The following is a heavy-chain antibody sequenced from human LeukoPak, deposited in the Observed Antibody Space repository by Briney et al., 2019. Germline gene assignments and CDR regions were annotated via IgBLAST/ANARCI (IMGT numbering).Heavy chain of an antibody. Sequence: SETLSLTCAVYGGSFSGYYWSWIRQPPGKGLEWIGEINHSGSTYYNPSLKSRVTIYVDTSKNQFSLKLNSVTAADTAVHYCASRVGYYYYMDVWGKGTTVTISS. D-gene: IGHD6-13*01. CDR2: INHSGST. CDR3: ASRVGYYYYMDV. J-gene: IGHJ6*03. V-gene: IGHV4-34*01. CDR1: GGSFSGYY.